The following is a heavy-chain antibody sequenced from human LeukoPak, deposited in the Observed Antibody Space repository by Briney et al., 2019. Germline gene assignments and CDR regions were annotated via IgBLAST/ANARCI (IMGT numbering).Heavy chain of an antibody. CDR1: GGSISSYY. Sequence: SETLSVTCTVSGGSISSYYWSWIRQPPGKGLEWIGYIYYSGSTNYNPSLKSRVTISVDTSKNQFSLKLSSVTAADTAVYYCARTGLGDSSGYYYTFDPWGQGTLVTVSS. V-gene: IGHV4-59*01. D-gene: IGHD3-22*01. CDR2: IYYSGST. J-gene: IGHJ5*02. CDR3: ARTGLGDSSGYYYTFDP.